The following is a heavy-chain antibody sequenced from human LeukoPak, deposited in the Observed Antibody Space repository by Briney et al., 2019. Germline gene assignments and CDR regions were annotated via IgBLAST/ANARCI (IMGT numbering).Heavy chain of an antibody. CDR2: IRYDGSNK. V-gene: IGHV3-30*02. D-gene: IGHD6-19*01. J-gene: IGHJ3*02. CDR3: ANIIRAVAGTSSDDAFDI. CDR1: GFTFSSYA. Sequence: GGFLRLSCAASGFTFSSYAMSWVRQAPGKGLEWVAFIRYDGSNKYYADSVKGRFTISRDNSKNTLYLQMNSLRAEDTAVYYCANIIRAVAGTSSDDAFDIWGQGTMVTVSS.